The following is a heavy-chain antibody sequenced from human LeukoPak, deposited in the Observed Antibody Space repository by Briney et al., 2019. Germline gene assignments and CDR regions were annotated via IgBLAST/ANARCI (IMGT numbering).Heavy chain of an antibody. CDR2: MNPNSGNT. J-gene: IGHJ5*02. CDR1: GYTFTSYD. CDR3: ARDNWGVQLGWFDP. D-gene: IGHD7-27*01. V-gene: IGHV1-8*01. Sequence: ASVTVSCKASGYTFTSYDINWVRPATGQGLEWMGWMNPNSGNTGYAQKLQARATMTRNTSISTAYMALSSLESEDTAVDYCARDNWGVQLGWFDPWGQGTLVTVSS.